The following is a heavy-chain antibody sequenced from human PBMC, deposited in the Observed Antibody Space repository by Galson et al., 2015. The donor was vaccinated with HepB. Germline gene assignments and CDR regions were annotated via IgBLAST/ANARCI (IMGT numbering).Heavy chain of an antibody. Sequence: SVKVSCKASGYTFTGYYMHWVRQAPGQGLEWMGRINPNSGGTNYAQKFQGRVTMTRDTSISTAYMELSRLRSDDTAVYYCASRYSGYDRYQSRDLGYWGQGTLVTVSS. CDR2: INPNSGGT. V-gene: IGHV1-2*06. D-gene: IGHD5-12*01. CDR3: ASRYSGYDRYQSRDLGY. CDR1: GYTFTGYY. J-gene: IGHJ4*02.